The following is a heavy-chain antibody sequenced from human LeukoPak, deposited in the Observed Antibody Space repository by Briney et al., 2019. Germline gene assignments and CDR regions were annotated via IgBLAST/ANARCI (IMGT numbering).Heavy chain of an antibody. J-gene: IGHJ3*02. CDR2: IYYSGST. CDR1: GGCFSGYY. Sequence: PSETLSLTCAVYGGCFSGYYWSWIRQPPGKGLEWIGSIYYSGSTYYNPSLKSRVTISVDTSKNQFSLKLSSVTAADTAVYYCARQGRITMVRGVTDAFDICFQGTMLTVSS. CDR3: ARQGRITMVRGVTDAFDI. V-gene: IGHV4-34*01. D-gene: IGHD3-10*01.